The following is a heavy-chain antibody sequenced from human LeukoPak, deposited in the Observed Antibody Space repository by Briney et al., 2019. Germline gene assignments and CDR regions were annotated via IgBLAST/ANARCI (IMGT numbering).Heavy chain of an antibody. D-gene: IGHD6-19*01. V-gene: IGHV3-30*18. CDR1: GFTFSSYG. J-gene: IGHJ4*02. CDR2: ISYDGSNK. CDR3: AKAFYSSGWYPDY. Sequence: PGRSLRLSCAASGFTFSSYGMHWVRQAPGKGLEWVAVISYDGSNKYYADSVKGRFTISRDNSKNTLYLQMNSLRAEDTAVYYCAKAFYSSGWYPDYWGQGTLVTVSS.